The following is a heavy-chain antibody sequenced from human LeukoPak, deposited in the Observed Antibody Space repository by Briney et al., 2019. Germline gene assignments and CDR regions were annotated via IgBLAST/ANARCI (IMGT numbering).Heavy chain of an antibody. D-gene: IGHD6-19*01. CDR1: GFTFSSYA. Sequence: GGSLRLSCAASGFTFSSYAMSWVRQAPGKGLEWVSVFSDSAGTTFYADSVKGRFTISRDNSKNTLYLQMNSLRAEDTAIYYCAKISVSGYNSGDYFDYWGQGTLVTVSS. CDR3: AKISVSGYNSGDYFDY. CDR2: FSDSAGTT. J-gene: IGHJ4*02. V-gene: IGHV3-23*01.